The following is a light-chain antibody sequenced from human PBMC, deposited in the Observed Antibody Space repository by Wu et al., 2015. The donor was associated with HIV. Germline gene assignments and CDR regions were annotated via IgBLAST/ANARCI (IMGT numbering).Light chain of an antibody. Sequence: ETVLTQSPVTLSLSPGERATLSCRASQSVGTFLGWYQQKPGQAPRLLIYDASNRATGIPARFSGTGSGTDFTLTISSLEPEDFAVYYCQQRSSWPRTFGRGTKVEIK. V-gene: IGKV3-11*01. CDR2: DAS. CDR1: QSVGTF. CDR3: QQRSSWPRT. J-gene: IGKJ1*01.